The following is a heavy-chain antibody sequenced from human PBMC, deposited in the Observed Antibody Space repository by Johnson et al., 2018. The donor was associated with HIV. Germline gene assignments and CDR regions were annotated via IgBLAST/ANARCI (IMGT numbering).Heavy chain of an antibody. Sequence: VQLVESGGGVVQPGRSLRLSCAASGFTVSSNYMSWVRQAPGKGLEWVSVIYSGGSTYYADSVKGRFTISSDNSKTTLYLQMNSLRAEDTAVYYCAKASGNGYYVDAFDIWGQGTMVTVSS. J-gene: IGHJ3*02. CDR1: GFTVSSNY. D-gene: IGHD3-3*01. CDR3: AKASGNGYYVDAFDI. CDR2: IYSGGST. V-gene: IGHV3-66*02.